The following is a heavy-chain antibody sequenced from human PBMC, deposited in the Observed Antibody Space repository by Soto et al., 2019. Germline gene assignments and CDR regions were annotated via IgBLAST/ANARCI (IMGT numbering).Heavy chain of an antibody. D-gene: IGHD5-12*01. Sequence: GGSLRLSCAASGFTFSSYWMHWVRQAPGKGLVWVSRINSDGSSTSCADSVKGRFTISRDNAKNSLYLQMNSLRAEDTALYYCAKDTIVATISWYFDLWGRGTLVTVSS. CDR1: GFTFSSYW. V-gene: IGHV3-74*01. J-gene: IGHJ2*01. CDR2: INSDGSST. CDR3: AKDTIVATISWYFDL.